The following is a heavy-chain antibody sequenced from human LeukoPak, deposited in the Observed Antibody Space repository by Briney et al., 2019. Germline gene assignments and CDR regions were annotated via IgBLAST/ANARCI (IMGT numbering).Heavy chain of an antibody. V-gene: IGHV4-4*07. Sequence: NPSETLSLTCTVSGGSISSYYWSWIRQPAGKGLEWIGRIYTSGSTNYNPSLKSRVTMSVDTSKNQFSLKLSSVTAADTAVYYCERGGLYSGYDYDFDYWGQGTLVTVSS. CDR1: GGSISSYY. CDR3: ERGGLYSGYDYDFDY. CDR2: IYTSGST. D-gene: IGHD5-12*01. J-gene: IGHJ4*02.